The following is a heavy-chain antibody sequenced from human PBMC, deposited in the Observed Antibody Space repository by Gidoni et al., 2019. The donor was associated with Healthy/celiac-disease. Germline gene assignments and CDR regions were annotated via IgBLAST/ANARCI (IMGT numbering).Heavy chain of an antibody. Sequence: EVQLVESGGGLVKPGGSLRLSCAASGFTFSNAWMSWVRQAPGKGLEWVGRIKSKTDGGTTDYAAPVKGRFTISRDDSKNTLYLQMNSLKTEDTAVYYCTRSDDSSGYYSYYFDYWGQGTLVTVSS. CDR1: GFTFSNAW. V-gene: IGHV3-15*01. D-gene: IGHD3-22*01. J-gene: IGHJ4*02. CDR3: TRSDDSSGYYSYYFDY. CDR2: IKSKTDGGTT.